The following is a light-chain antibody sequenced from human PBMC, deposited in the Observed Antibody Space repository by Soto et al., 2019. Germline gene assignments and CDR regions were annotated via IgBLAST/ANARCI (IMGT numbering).Light chain of an antibody. V-gene: IGKV3-15*01. CDR2: GAS. Sequence: EIVMTQSPATLSVSPGERATLSCRASQSVSSNLAWYQQKPGQAPRLLISGASTRATDISASFSGSGSGTEFTLSISSLQSEDFAFYYCQQYNKWPLTFGGGTKVEIK. CDR3: QQYNKWPLT. J-gene: IGKJ4*02. CDR1: QSVSSN.